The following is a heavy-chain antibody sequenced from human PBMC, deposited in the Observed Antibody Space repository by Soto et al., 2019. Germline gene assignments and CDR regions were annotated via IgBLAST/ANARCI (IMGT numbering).Heavy chain of an antibody. J-gene: IGHJ6*02. CDR1: GGYISSYY. CDR3: ARVRVRYYDSSGYPYYSYGMDV. V-gene: IGHV4-59*08. D-gene: IGHD3-22*01. Sequence: SETQSLTYTVSGGYISSYYWSWIRQTPGKGLEWIGYIYYSGSTYYNPSLKSRVTISVDTSKNQFSLKLSSVTAADTAVYYCARVRVRYYDSSGYPYYSYGMDVWGQGTTVTVSS. CDR2: IYYSGST.